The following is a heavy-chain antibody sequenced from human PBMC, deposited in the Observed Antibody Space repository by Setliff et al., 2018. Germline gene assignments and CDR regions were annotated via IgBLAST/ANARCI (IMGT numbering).Heavy chain of an antibody. CDR3: ARDQFRNSGGLYC. V-gene: IGHV3-48*03. Sequence: AGGSLRLSCVASGFIFSSYEMNWVRQAPGKGLEWVTYIANRGNTVYYADSVKGRFTVFRDSSKNTLYLQMSSLRPDDAALYYCARDQFRNSGGLYCWGQGTLVTVSS. D-gene: IGHD1-7*01. CDR1: GFIFSSYE. CDR2: IANRGNTV. J-gene: IGHJ4*02.